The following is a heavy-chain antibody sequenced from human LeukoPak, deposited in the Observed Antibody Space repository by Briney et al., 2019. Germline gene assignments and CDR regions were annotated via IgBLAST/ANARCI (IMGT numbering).Heavy chain of an antibody. V-gene: IGHV4-39*02. CDR2: IYYSGST. D-gene: IGHD3-10*01. CDR1: GGSISSSSYY. CDR3: ARNRYYYGSRNYGVPTWFDP. J-gene: IGHJ5*02. Sequence: PSETLSLTCTVSGGSISSSSYYWGWIRQPPGKGLEWIGSIYYSGSTYYKPSLKSRLTISVDTSKNHFSLKLSSVTAADTAVYYCARNRYYYGSRNYGVPTWFDPWGQGTLVTVSS.